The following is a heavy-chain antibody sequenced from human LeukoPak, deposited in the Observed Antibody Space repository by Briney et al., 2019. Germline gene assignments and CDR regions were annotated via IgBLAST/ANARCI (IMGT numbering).Heavy chain of an antibody. CDR3: ARGVDYYDSSSYYYWFDP. V-gene: IGHV1-2*06. Sequence: ASVKVSCKAFGYTFTGYYMHWVRQAPGQGLEWMGRINPNSGGTNYAQKFQGRVTMTRDTSISTAYMELSRLKSDDTAVYYCARGVDYYDSSSYYYWFDPWGQGTLVTVSS. J-gene: IGHJ5*02. CDR1: GYTFTGYY. D-gene: IGHD3-22*01. CDR2: INPNSGGT.